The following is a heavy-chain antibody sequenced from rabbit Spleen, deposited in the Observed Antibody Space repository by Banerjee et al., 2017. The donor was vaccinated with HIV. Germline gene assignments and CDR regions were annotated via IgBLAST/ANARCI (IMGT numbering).Heavy chain of an antibody. CDR1: RVSFNFNNY. J-gene: IGHJ6*01. Sequence: VESGGDLVKPGASLTLTCTASRVSFNFNNYMCWVRQAPGKGLEWIGCVGVGTSGFTYFASWAKGRFTISKTSSTTVTLQMTSLTDADTATYFCARDAATSFSSYGMDLWGPGTLVTVS. D-gene: IGHD8-1*01. V-gene: IGHV1S40*01. CDR3: ARDAATSFSSYGMDL. CDR2: VGVGTSGFT.